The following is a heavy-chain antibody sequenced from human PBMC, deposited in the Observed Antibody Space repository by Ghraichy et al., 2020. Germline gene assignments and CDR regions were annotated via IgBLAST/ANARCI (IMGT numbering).Heavy chain of an antibody. J-gene: IGHJ4*02. V-gene: IGHV3-23*01. CDR2: ISGSGGST. CDR1: GFTFSCYA. Sequence: SCAASGFTFSCYAMSWVRQAPGKGLEWVSAISGSGGSTYYADSVKGRFTISRDNSKNTLYLQMNSLRAEDTAVYYCAKDLGPDGYNPFDYWGQGTLVTVSS. CDR3: AKDLGPDGYNPFDY. D-gene: IGHD5-24*01.